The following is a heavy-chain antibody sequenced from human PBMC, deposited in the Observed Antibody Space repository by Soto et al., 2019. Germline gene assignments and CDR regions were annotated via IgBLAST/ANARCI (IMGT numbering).Heavy chain of an antibody. CDR2: IYYSGST. Sequence: QLQLQESGPGLVKPSETLSLTCTVSGGSISSSSYYWGWIRQPPGKGLEWIGSIYYSGSTYYNPSLKSRVTISVDTSKNQFSLKLSSVTAADTAVYYCARQGAGYYYYGMDVWGQGTTVTVSS. CDR1: GGSISSSSYY. J-gene: IGHJ6*02. V-gene: IGHV4-39*01. D-gene: IGHD3-16*01. CDR3: ARQGAGYYYYGMDV.